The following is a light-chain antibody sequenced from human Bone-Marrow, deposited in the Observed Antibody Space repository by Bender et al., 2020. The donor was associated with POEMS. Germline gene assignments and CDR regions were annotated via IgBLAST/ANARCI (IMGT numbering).Light chain of an antibody. J-gene: IGLJ3*02. CDR1: NSNIGTNA. V-gene: IGLV1-44*01. CDR2: SDN. Sequence: QSVLTQPPSASGTPGQRVTISCSGSNSNIGTNAVNWYQQFPGTAPKLLIYSDNQRPSGVPDRFCAFKSGTSASLAISELQSEDEADYYCAAWDAGLSGGVFGGETKLTVL. CDR3: AAWDAGLSGGV.